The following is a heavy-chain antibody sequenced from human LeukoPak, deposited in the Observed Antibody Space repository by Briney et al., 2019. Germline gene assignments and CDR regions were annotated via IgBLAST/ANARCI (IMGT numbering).Heavy chain of an antibody. V-gene: IGHV1-2*02. CDR3: ARGGYSSGWYAYYFDY. CDR2: INHKRGGT. J-gene: IGHJ4*02. D-gene: IGHD6-19*01. Sequence: SVTLSCKCSGYTFTVYYMHWVRQAPGQGLEWMGWINHKRGGTNSAQTFRGGVTITRDMSISTAYMELRTLRAEDTAVYYCARGGYSSGWYAYYFDYCGQGTLVTVSS. CDR1: GYTFTVYY.